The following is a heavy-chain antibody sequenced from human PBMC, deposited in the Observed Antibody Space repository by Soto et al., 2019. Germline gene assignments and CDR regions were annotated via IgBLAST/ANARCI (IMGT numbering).Heavy chain of an antibody. CDR1: GGSISSYY. V-gene: IGHV4-59*08. J-gene: IGHJ6*03. CDR3: ARQGSSTVTEYYYYMDV. CDR2: IYYSGST. Sequence: SETLSLTCTVSGGSISSYYWSWIRQPPGKGLEWIGYIYYSGSTNYNPSLKSRVTISVDTSKNQFSLKLSSVTAADTAVYYCARQGSSTVTEYYYYMDVWGKGTTVTISS. D-gene: IGHD4-17*01.